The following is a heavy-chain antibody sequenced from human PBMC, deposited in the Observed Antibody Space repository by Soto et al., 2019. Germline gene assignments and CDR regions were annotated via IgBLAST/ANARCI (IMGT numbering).Heavy chain of an antibody. Sequence: GGSLRLSCAASGFTFSSYTMNWVRQAPGKGLEWVSYISSSSSTIYYADSVKGRFTISRDNAKNSLYLQMNSLRAEDTAVYYCARHPERIAEIGWFDPWGQGTLVTVSS. CDR2: ISSSSSTI. CDR3: ARHPERIAEIGWFDP. D-gene: IGHD6-13*01. J-gene: IGHJ5*02. CDR1: GFTFSSYT. V-gene: IGHV3-48*01.